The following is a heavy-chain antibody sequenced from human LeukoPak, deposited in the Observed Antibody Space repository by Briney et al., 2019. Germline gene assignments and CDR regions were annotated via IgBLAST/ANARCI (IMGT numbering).Heavy chain of an antibody. D-gene: IGHD1-14*01. CDR2: IYTSGST. Sequence: SETLSLTCTVSGGSISSYYGSWIRQPPGRGLEWIGYIYTSGSTNYNPSLKSRVTISVDTSKNQFSLKLSSVTAADTAVYYCARRPLSSVSFDIWGQGTMVTVSS. V-gene: IGHV4-4*09. CDR3: ARRPLSSVSFDI. CDR1: GGSISSYY. J-gene: IGHJ3*02.